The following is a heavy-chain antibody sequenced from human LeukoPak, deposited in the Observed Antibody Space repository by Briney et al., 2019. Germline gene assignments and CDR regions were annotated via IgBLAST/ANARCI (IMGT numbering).Heavy chain of an antibody. J-gene: IGHJ4*02. V-gene: IGHV4-30-4*08. CDR2: VYDSWNN. CDR1: GDSINSGNSH. CDR3: ASYFVGNGGRGY. Sequence: SQTLSPTCTVSGDSINSGNSHWTWIRQPPGEGLEWLGSVYDSWNNYYNPSLESRITMSVDTSKNQYSLELSSVIAADTAVYYCASYFVGNGGRGYWGQGALVTVSS. D-gene: IGHD3-10*02.